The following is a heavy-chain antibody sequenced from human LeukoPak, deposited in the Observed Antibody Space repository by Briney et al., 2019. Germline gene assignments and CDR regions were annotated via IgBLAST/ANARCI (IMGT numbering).Heavy chain of an antibody. Sequence: PSETLSLTCTVSGGSISSYYWSWIRQPAGKGLEWIGRIYTSGSTNYNPSLKSRVTMSVDTSKNQFSLKLSSVTAADTAVYYRARGDVVVPAARGGYYYYGMDVWGQGTTVTVSS. J-gene: IGHJ6*02. CDR3: ARGDVVVPAARGGYYYYGMDV. CDR1: GGSISSYY. D-gene: IGHD2-2*01. CDR2: IYTSGST. V-gene: IGHV4-4*07.